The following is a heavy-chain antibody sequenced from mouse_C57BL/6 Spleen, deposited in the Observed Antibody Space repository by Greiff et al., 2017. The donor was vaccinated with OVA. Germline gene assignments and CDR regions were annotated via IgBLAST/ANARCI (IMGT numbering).Heavy chain of an antibody. CDR1: GYAFSSSW. CDR2: IYPGDGDT. V-gene: IGHV1-82*01. CDR3: ALYYGSSYWFAY. Sequence: VKLMESGPELVKPGASVKISCKASGYAFSSSWMNWVKQRPGKGLEWIGRIYPGDGDTNYNGKFKGKATLTADKSSSTAYMQLSSLTSEDSAVYFCALYYGSSYWFAYWGQGTLVTVSA. D-gene: IGHD1-1*01. J-gene: IGHJ3*01.